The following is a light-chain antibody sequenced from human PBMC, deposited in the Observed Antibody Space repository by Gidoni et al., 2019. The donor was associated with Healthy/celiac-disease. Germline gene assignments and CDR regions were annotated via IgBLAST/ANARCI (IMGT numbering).Light chain of an antibody. CDR3: MQGTHWPPWT. Sequence: DVVMTPSPLSLPVTLGQPASISCRSSQSLVYSYGNTYLNWFQQRPGQSPRRLISKVSNRDSGVPDRFSGSGSGTDFTLKISRVGAEDVGVYYCMQGTHWPPWTFGQGTKVEIK. CDR1: QSLVYSYGNTY. V-gene: IGKV2-30*01. CDR2: KVS. J-gene: IGKJ1*01.